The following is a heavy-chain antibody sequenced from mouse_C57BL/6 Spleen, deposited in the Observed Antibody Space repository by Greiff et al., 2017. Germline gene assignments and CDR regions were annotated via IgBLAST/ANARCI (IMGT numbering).Heavy chain of an antibody. Sequence: DVKLQESGPGLVKPSQSLSLTCSVTGYSITSGYYWNWIRQFPGNKLEWMGYISYDGSNNYNPSLKNRISITRDTSKNQFFLKLNSVTTEDTATYYCARGAAQFAYWGQGTLVTVSA. CDR2: ISYDGSN. CDR3: ARGAAQFAY. V-gene: IGHV3-6*01. J-gene: IGHJ3*01. D-gene: IGHD3-2*02. CDR1: GYSITSGYY.